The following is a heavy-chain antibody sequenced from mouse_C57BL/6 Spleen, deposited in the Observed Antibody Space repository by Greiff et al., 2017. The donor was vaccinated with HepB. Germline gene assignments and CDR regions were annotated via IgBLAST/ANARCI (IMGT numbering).Heavy chain of an antibody. CDR2: IRNKANGYTT. Sequence: EVKLVESGGGLVQPGGSLSLSCAASGFTFTDYYMSWVRQPPGKALEWLGFIRNKANGYTTEYSASVKGRFTISRDNSQSILYLQMNALRAEDSATYYCARYNALYGNYAMDYWGQGTSVTVSS. J-gene: IGHJ4*01. V-gene: IGHV7-3*01. CDR1: GFTFTDYY. CDR3: ARYNALYGNYAMDY. D-gene: IGHD2-1*01.